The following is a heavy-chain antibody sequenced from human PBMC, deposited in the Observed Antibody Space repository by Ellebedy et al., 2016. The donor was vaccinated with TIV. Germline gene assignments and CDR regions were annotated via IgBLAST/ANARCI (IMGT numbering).Heavy chain of an antibody. D-gene: IGHD5-12*01. CDR3: ARDGGYSGYRPDAFDI. J-gene: IGHJ3*02. CDR1: AGSISSYY. V-gene: IGHV4-59*13. CDR2: IYYSGST. Sequence: MPSETLSLTCTVSAGSISSYYWSWIRQPPGKGLEWIGYIYYSGSTNYNPSLKSRVTISVDTSKNQFSLKLSSVTAADTAVYYCARDGGYSGYRPDAFDIWGQGTMVTVSS.